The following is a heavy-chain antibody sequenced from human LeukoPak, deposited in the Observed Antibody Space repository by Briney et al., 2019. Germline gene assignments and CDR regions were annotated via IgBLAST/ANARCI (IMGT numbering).Heavy chain of an antibody. V-gene: IGHV1-18*01. CDR1: GYTFTSYG. Sequence: ASVKVSCKASGYTFTSYGISWVRQAPGQGLEWMGWISAYNGNTNYAQKLQGRVTMTTDTSTSTAYMELRSLRSDDTAVYYCARVPIWPVVSSGPTDYWGQGTLVTVSS. CDR3: ARVPIWPVVSSGPTDY. J-gene: IGHJ4*02. CDR2: ISAYNGNT. D-gene: IGHD4-23*01.